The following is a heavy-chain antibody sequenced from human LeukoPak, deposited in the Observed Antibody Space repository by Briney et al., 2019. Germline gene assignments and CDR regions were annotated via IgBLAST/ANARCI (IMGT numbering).Heavy chain of an antibody. CDR3: ARGLRIVVVITTRPFDY. V-gene: IGHV4-30-2*01. CDR2: IYHSGST. CDR1: GGSISSGGYS. J-gene: IGHJ4*02. Sequence: PSQTLSLTCAVSGGSISSGGYSWSWIRQPPGKGLEWIGYIYHSGSTYYNPSLKSRVTISVDRSKNQFSLKLSSVTAADTAVYYCARGLRIVVVITTRPFDYWGQGTLVTVSS. D-gene: IGHD3-22*01.